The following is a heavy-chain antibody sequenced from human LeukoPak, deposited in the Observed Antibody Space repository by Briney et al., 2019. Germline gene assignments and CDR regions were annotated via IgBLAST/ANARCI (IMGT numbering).Heavy chain of an antibody. CDR2: ISYDGSNK. CDR3: ARDPGHIVVVPAAIETYYYYGMDV. V-gene: IGHV3-30-3*01. Sequence: GGSLRHSCAASGFTFSSYAMHWVRQAPGKGLEWVAVISYDGSNKYYADSVKGRFTISRDNSKNTLYLQMNSLRAEDTAVYYCARDPGHIVVVPAAIETYYYYGMDVWGQGTTVTVSS. J-gene: IGHJ6*02. CDR1: GFTFSSYA. D-gene: IGHD2-2*01.